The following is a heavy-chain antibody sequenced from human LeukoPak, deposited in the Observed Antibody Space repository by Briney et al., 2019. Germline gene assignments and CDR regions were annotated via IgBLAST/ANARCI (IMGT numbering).Heavy chain of an antibody. CDR3: AKRPMAGSGSSPNRHFDY. J-gene: IGHJ4*02. D-gene: IGHD1-26*01. CDR1: GFTFSSYA. Sequence: GGSLRLSCADCGFTFSSYAMNWVRQAPAKGLEGVSIISGSGSSIYYADPVKGRFTISRDNYKNTLYLQMNSLRAEDTAVYYCAKRPMAGSGSSPNRHFDYWGEGTLVTASS. CDR2: ISGSGSSI. V-gene: IGHV3-23*01.